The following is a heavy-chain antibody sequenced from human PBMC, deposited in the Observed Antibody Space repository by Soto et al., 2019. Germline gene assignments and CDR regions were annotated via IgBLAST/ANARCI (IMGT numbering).Heavy chain of an antibody. J-gene: IGHJ6*03. D-gene: IGHD1-26*01. CDR1: GFTFSSYG. V-gene: IGHV3-33*01. Sequence: GGSLRLSCAASGFTFSSYGMHWVRQAPGKGLEWVAVIWYDGSNKYYADSVKGRFTISRDNSKNTLYLQMNSLRAEDTAVYYCARDRRSPDYYMDVWGKGTTVTVSS. CDR3: ARDRRSPDYYMDV. CDR2: IWYDGSNK.